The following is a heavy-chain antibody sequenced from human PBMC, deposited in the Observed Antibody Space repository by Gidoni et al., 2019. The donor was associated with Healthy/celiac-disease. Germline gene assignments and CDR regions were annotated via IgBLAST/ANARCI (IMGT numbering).Heavy chain of an antibody. V-gene: IGHV3-23*01. CDR3: ANLEALAARRGY. CDR1: GFTFSSYA. J-gene: IGHJ4*02. CDR2: SSGSGGST. D-gene: IGHD6-6*01. Sequence: EAQLLESGGGLVQPGGSLRLSCAPPGFTFSSYAVSWARQAPGKGVEWVSASSGSGGSTYYADSVKGRFTIARDNSKNTLYLQMNSLRAEDTAVYYCANLEALAARRGYWGQGTLVTVSS.